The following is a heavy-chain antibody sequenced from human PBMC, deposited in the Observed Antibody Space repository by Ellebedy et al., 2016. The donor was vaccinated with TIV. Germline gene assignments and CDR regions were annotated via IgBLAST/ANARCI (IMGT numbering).Heavy chain of an antibody. CDR2: IYSSGST. CDR3: ARQYSGSSRADY. D-gene: IGHD1-26*01. V-gene: IGHV4-59*01. Sequence: SETLSLTCTVSGGSISSYYWSWIRQPPGKGLEWIGYIYSSGSTNYNPSLKSRVTISVDTSKNQISLKVSSVTAADTAVYYCARQYSGSSRADYWGQGTLVTVAS. CDR1: GGSISSYY. J-gene: IGHJ4*02.